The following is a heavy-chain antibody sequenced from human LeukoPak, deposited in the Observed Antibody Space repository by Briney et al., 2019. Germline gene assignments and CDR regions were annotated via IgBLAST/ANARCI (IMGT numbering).Heavy chain of an antibody. J-gene: IGHJ3*02. CDR3: ARDLGWLDAFDI. V-gene: IGHV3-30*02. Sequence: GGSLRLSCAASGFTFSSYGMHWVRQAPGKGLEWVAFIRYDGSNKYYADSVKGRFTISRDNSKNTLYLQMNSLRAEDTAVYYCARDLGWLDAFDIWGQGTMVTVSS. CDR1: GFTFSSYG. D-gene: IGHD6-19*01. CDR2: IRYDGSNK.